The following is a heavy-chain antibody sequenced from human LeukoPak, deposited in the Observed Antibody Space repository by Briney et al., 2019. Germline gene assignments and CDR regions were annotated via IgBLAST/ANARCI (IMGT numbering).Heavy chain of an antibody. J-gene: IGHJ4*02. D-gene: IGHD5-12*01. CDR3: AKELLAGYDFDC. CDR2: ISYDGSNK. V-gene: IGHV3-30*18. CDR1: GFTFSSYG. Sequence: RAGGSLRLSWAASGFTFSSYGMQWVRQAPGKGREWVAVISYDGSNKYYAASVKGRFTIYRDNSRDTLYLQMNSLRAEDTAVYYCAKELLAGYDFDCWGQGTLVTVSS.